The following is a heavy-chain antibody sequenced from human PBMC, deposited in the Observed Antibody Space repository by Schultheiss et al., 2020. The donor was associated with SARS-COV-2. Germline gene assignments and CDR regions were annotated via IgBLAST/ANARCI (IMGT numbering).Heavy chain of an antibody. CDR2: INGAGSST. CDR1: GFTFSYYY. Sequence: GGSLRLSCAASGFTFSYYYMSGVRQAPGKGLVWVSRINGAGSSTTYADSVKGRFTISRDNAKNSLYLQMNSLRAGDTAVYYCARDLGITIFGVVIGGMDVWGQGTTVTVSS. CDR3: ARDLGITIFGVVIGGMDV. D-gene: IGHD3-3*01. J-gene: IGHJ6*02. V-gene: IGHV3-74*01.